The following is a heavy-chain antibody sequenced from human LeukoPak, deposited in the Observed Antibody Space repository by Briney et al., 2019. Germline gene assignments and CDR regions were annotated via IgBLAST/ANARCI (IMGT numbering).Heavy chain of an antibody. CDR3: ATAKSLRYYYMDV. D-gene: IGHD4/OR15-4a*01. CDR1: GYTLTELS. CDR2: FDPEDGET. Sequence: ASVKVSCKVSGYTLTELSMHWVRRAPGKGLEWMGGFDPEDGETIYAQKFQGRVTVTEDTSTDTAYMELSSLRSEDTAVYYCATAKSLRYYYMDVWGKGTTVTVSS. J-gene: IGHJ6*03. V-gene: IGHV1-24*01.